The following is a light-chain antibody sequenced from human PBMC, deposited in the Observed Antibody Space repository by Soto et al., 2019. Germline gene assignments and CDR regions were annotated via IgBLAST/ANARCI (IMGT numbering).Light chain of an antibody. Sequence: DIQMTQSRASLSASVGDRVSITCRASQSISSWLAWYQQKPGKAPKLLIYKASSLESGVPSRFSGSGSGTEVTLTISSLQPDDFATYYCQQYNSYPYTFGQGTKLEIK. V-gene: IGKV1-5*03. CDR1: QSISSW. CDR2: KAS. J-gene: IGKJ2*01. CDR3: QQYNSYPYT.